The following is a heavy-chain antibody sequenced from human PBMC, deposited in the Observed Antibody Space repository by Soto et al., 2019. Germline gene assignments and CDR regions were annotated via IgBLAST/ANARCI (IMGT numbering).Heavy chain of an antibody. D-gene: IGHD3-10*01. CDR2: ISGSGGST. V-gene: IGHV3-23*01. CDR3: ANVSMVRGVRRVFAY. CDR1: GFTFSSYA. J-gene: IGHJ4*02. Sequence: GSLRLSCAASGFTFSSYAMSWVRQAPGKGLEWVSAISGSGGSTYYADSVKGRFTISRDNSKNTLYLQMNSLRAEDTAVYYCANVSMVRGVRRVFAYWGQGTLVPGSS.